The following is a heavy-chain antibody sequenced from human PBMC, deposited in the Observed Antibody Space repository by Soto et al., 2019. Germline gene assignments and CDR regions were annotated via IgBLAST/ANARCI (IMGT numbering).Heavy chain of an antibody. CDR3: ARVSSSWYGYDY. CDR2: IKQDGSGK. D-gene: IGHD6-13*01. J-gene: IGHJ4*02. V-gene: IGHV3-7*04. Sequence: EVQLVESGGGLVQPGGSLRLSCAASGFTFSSYGMSWVRQATGKGLEWVANIKQDGSGKSYVDSVKGRFTISSDNAANSLYLQINSLRAEDTAVYYCARVSSSWYGYDYWGQGTLVTVSS. CDR1: GFTFSSYG.